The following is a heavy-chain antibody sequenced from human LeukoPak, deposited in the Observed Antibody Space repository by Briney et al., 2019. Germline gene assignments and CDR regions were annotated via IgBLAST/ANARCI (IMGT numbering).Heavy chain of an antibody. D-gene: IGHD5-12*01. CDR3: ARENIVVARKQNWFDP. Sequence: SETLSLTCAVYGGSFSGYYWSWIRQPPGKGLEWIGEINHSGSTNYNPSLKSRVTISVDTSKNQFSLKLSSVTAADTAVYYCARENIVVARKQNWFDPWGQGTLVTVSS. J-gene: IGHJ5*02. CDR2: INHSGST. V-gene: IGHV4-34*01. CDR1: GGSFSGYY.